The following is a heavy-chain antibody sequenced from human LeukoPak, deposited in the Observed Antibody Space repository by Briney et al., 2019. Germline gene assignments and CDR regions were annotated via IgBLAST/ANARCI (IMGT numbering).Heavy chain of an antibody. CDR3: ARDVSYQQFDV. CDR1: GFTFSSHA. D-gene: IGHD5-24*01. CDR2: ISYDGSNK. Sequence: GGSLRLSCAASGFTFSSHAMHWVRQAPGKGLEWVALISYDGSNKYYADSVKGRFTISRDNSNNTLYLQMNSLKAEDTAVYYCARDVSYQQFDVWGKGTTVTVSS. V-gene: IGHV3-30*04. J-gene: IGHJ6*04.